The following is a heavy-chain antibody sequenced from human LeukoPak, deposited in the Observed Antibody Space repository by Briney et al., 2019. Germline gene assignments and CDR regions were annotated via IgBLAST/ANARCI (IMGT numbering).Heavy chain of an antibody. CDR2: FYKDGST. CDR3: TRDSGGDTNGYPSR. Sequence: GGSLRLSCAPSAFIVTSNYMSWVRQAPGKGLEWVSVFYKDGSTYHADSVKGRFTISRDNAKNTVNLHMNTLRVEDTGLYYCTRDSGGDTNGYPSRWGQGTLVTVSS. CDR1: AFIVTSNY. D-gene: IGHD2-8*01. V-gene: IGHV3-66*01. J-gene: IGHJ1*01.